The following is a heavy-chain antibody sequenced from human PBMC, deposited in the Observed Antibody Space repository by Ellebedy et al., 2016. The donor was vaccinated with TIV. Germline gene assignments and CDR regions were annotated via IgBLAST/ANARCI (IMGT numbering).Heavy chain of an antibody. CDR3: ARDEGKAAEFDY. J-gene: IGHJ4*02. CDR2: INPSGGSA. CDR1: GYTFTSYY. V-gene: IGHV1-46*01. D-gene: IGHD6-13*01. Sequence: AASVTVSCKASGYTFTSYYMHWVRQAPGQGLEWMGIINPSGGSASYAQKFQGRVTMTRDTSTSTVYMKLSSLRSEDTAVYYCARDEGKAAEFDYWGQGTLVTVSS.